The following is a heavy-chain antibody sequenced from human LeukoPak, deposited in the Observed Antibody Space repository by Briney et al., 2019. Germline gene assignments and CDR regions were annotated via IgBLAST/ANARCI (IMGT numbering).Heavy chain of an antibody. CDR3: ARGSYGDYVGY. CDR2: IYNSGST. V-gene: IGHV4-59*01. D-gene: IGHD1-26*01. CDR1: DGSISSYY. Sequence: SETLSLTCIVSDGSISSYYWNWIRQPPGKGLEWIGNIYNSGSTDYNPSLKSRVTTSVNLSKKQISLKLSSVTAADTAVYYCARGSYGDYVGYWGQGTPVTVSS. J-gene: IGHJ4*02.